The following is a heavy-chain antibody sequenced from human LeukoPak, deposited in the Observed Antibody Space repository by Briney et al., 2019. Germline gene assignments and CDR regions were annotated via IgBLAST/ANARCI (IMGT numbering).Heavy chain of an antibody. V-gene: IGHV1-18*01. CDR3: ARKAISLGYFYL. CDR2: INTNNGDT. CDR1: GYTLTSLG. J-gene: IGHJ4*02. Sequence: AALKVSCKASGYTLTSLGISWVRQAPGQGLEWMGWINTNNGDTNYAQKFQGRVTMTAETSTSTAYMELRSLTSDDTAVYYCARKAISLGYFYLWGQGTLVTVSS. D-gene: IGHD2-21*01.